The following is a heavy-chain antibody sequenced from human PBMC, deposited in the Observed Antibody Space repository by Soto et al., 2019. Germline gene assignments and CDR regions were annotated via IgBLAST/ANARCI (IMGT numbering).Heavy chain of an antibody. D-gene: IGHD6-19*01. CDR1: GFTFSSYG. V-gene: IGHV3-30*18. J-gene: IGHJ4*02. CDR2: ISYDGSNK. Sequence: QVQLVESGGGVVQPGRSLRLSCAASGFTFSSYGMHWVRQAPGKGLEWVAVISYDGSNKYYADSVKGRFTISRDNSKNTLYLQMNSLRAEDTAVYYCAKAPSSSGWSVFDYWGQGTLVTVSP. CDR3: AKAPSSSGWSVFDY.